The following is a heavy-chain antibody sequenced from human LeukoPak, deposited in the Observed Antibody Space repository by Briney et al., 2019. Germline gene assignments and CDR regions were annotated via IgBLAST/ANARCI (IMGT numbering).Heavy chain of an antibody. CDR3: ARGYYGSGSHCCHMDV. Sequence: SETLSLTCAVYVGSFSGYYWSWLPQPQGKGREWIGEINHSGSTNYNSSLKSRVTISVDTSKNQFSLKLSSVTAADTAVYYCARGYYGSGSHCCHMDVWGKGTTITVS. CDR1: VGSFSGYY. V-gene: IGHV4-34*01. CDR2: INHSGST. D-gene: IGHD3-10*01. J-gene: IGHJ6*03.